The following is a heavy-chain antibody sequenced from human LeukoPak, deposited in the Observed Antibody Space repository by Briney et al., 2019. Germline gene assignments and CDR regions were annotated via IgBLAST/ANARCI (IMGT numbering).Heavy chain of an antibody. Sequence: KPSETLSLTCTVSGSSISIFYWSWIRQPPGKGLEWIGDIYYSGTTNYNPSLKSRVTISLDTSKNQFSLRLSSVTAADTAVYYCARIDAVAATPTSFDYWGQGTLVTVSS. CDR3: ARIDAVAATPTSFDY. V-gene: IGHV4-59*01. D-gene: IGHD6-19*01. J-gene: IGHJ4*02. CDR2: IYYSGTT. CDR1: GSSISIFY.